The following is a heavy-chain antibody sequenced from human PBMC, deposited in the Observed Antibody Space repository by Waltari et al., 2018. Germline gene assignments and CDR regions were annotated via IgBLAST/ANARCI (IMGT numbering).Heavy chain of an antibody. Sequence: EVQLVQSGAEVKKPGESLKISCKGSGSKFSSYWIGWVRQMPGKGLEWMGIIYPGDSDTRYSPSFQGQVTMSVDKSISAAYLQWNSLKASDTAMYYCARTATTKDDRDHDGLDIWGQGTRVIVSS. CDR3: ARTATTKDDRDHDGLDI. CDR2: IYPGDSDT. J-gene: IGHJ3*02. V-gene: IGHV5-51*01. CDR1: GSKFSSYW. D-gene: IGHD1-1*01.